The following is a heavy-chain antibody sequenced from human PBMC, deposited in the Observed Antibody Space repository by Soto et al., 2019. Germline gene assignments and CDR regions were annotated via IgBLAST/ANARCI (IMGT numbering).Heavy chain of an antibody. D-gene: IGHD1-26*01. CDR2: INPSGGST. CDR1: RYTFTNFY. CDR3: ARSQVGRPLDV. J-gene: IGHJ6*02. Sequence: ASVKVSCKASRYTFTNFYIHWLRQTPGQGLEWMGIINPSGGSTTYPQKFQGRVTMTRDTSTSTVHMELITLRSEATAVYSCARSQVGRPLDVWGPGTTVTVSS. V-gene: IGHV1-46*01.